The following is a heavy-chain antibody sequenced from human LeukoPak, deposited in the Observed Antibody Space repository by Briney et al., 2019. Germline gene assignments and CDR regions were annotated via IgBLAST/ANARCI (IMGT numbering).Heavy chain of an antibody. CDR3: ARVSPHPWIRATADLDY. CDR1: GGSISCYY. D-gene: IGHD6-13*01. CDR2: IYYIGST. J-gene: IGHJ4*02. V-gene: IGHV4-59*12. Sequence: PSETLSLTCTVSGGSISCYYWRWLRQPPGKGLEWIGYIYYIGSTNYNPSLKSRVSMSVDRSTNQFFLKVRSVTAADTAMYYCARVSPHPWIRATADLDYWGQGALVTVSS.